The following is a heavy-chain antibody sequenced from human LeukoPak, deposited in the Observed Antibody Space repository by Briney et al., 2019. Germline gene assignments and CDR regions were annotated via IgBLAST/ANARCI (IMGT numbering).Heavy chain of an antibody. D-gene: IGHD6-19*01. Sequence: GASVKVSCKASGYTFTGYYMHWVRQAPGQGLEWMGWINPNSGGTNYAQKFQGRVTMTRDTSISTAYMELSRLRSDDTAVYYCARGRRNAAVAHHPSDYWGQGTLVTVSS. V-gene: IGHV1-2*02. J-gene: IGHJ4*02. CDR2: INPNSGGT. CDR3: ARGRRNAAVAHHPSDY. CDR1: GYTFTGYY.